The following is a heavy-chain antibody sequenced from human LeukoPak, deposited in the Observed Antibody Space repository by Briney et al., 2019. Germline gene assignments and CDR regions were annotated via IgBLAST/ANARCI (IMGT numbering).Heavy chain of an antibody. CDR2: NNGDGSTT. V-gene: IGHV3-74*01. D-gene: IGHD6-13*01. Sequence: QAGGSLRLSCVASGFSLSGYWMYWVRQAPGKGLMYISRNNGDGSTTNYADVVKGRFTISRDNALNSLYLQMNSLRAEDTAIYYCARSIPYGTTWYGRSDYWGQGTLVTVSS. J-gene: IGHJ4*02. CDR1: GFSLSGYW. CDR3: ARSIPYGTTWYGRSDY.